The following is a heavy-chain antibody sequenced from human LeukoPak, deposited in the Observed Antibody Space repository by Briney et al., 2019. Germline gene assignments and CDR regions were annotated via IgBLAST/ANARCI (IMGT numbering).Heavy chain of an antibody. CDR2: IGWNSGSI. CDR3: AKDKRGYNYGVFDY. J-gene: IGHJ4*02. Sequence: GGSLRLSCAASGFTFDDYAMHWVRQAPGKGLEWVSGIGWNSGSIVYADSVKGRFTTSRQNAKNSLFPQMNSLRAEDTALYYCAKDKRGYNYGVFDYWGQGTLVTVSS. CDR1: GFTFDDYA. D-gene: IGHD5-18*01. V-gene: IGHV3-9*01.